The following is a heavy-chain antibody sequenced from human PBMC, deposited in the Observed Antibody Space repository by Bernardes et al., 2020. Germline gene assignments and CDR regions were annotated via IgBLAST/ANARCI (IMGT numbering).Heavy chain of an antibody. D-gene: IGHD6-19*01. CDR1: GFTFSDFW. V-gene: IGHV3-7*01. CDR3: VRDRGWFTFQL. J-gene: IGHJ1*01. CDR2: IKQDGSEK. Sequence: GRSLIPSCVVSGFTFSDFWMDWVRQAPGKGLEWVANIKQDGSEKNYVDSVKGRFTISRDNAKKSLYLQMDSLRAEDSAVYYCVRDRGWFTFQLWGQGTLVTVSS.